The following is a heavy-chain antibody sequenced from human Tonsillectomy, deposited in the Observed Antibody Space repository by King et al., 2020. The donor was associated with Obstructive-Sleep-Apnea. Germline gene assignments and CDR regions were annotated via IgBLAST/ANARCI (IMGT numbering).Heavy chain of an antibody. CDR2: IKIRTDGGTT. D-gene: IGHD3-22*01. CDR3: TTVGGYYVGY. CDR1: GFTFSKAW. Sequence: VQLVESGGGLVKPGGSLRLSCAASGFTFSKAWMSWVRQAPGKGLEWVGHIKIRTDGGTTDYAAPIKGRFTISRDDSKNTLYLQMNSLKTEDTAVYYCTTVGGYYVGYWGQGTLATVSS. J-gene: IGHJ4*02. V-gene: IGHV3-15*01.